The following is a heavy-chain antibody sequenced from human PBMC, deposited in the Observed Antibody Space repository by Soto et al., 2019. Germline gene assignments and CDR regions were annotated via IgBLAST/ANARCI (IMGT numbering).Heavy chain of an antibody. CDR1: GFTVSSNY. D-gene: IGHD3-22*01. Sequence: GGSLRLSCAASGFTVSSNYMSWVRQAPGKGLEWVSVIYSGGSTYYADSVKGRFTISRDNSKNTLYLQMNSLRAEDTAVYYCARVGSGYIFDYWGQGTLVTVSS. CDR2: IYSGGST. V-gene: IGHV3-53*01. CDR3: ARVGSGYIFDY. J-gene: IGHJ4*02.